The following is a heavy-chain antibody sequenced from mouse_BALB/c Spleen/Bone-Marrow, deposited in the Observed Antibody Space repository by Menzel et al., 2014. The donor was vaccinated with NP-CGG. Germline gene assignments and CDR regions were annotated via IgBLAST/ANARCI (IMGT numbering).Heavy chain of an antibody. J-gene: IGHJ3*01. CDR2: INPSNGGT. Sequence: VQVVESGAELVKPGASVKLSCKASGYTFTSYYMFWVKQRPGQGLEWIGEINPSNGGTVFNEKFKSKVTQTVDKSSSTAYMQLSGLTSEDSAVYYCTRSAGTGFAYWGQGTLVTVSA. D-gene: IGHD3-3*01. CDR3: TRSAGTGFAY. CDR1: GYTFTSYY. V-gene: IGHV1S81*02.